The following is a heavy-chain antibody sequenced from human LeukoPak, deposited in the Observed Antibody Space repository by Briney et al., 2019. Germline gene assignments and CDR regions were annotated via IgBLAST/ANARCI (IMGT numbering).Heavy chain of an antibody. CDR3: ARDPPYYDFWSGYFDY. CDR2: ISYDGSNK. V-gene: IGHV3-30-3*01. Sequence: GGSLRLSCAASGFTFSSCAMHWVRQAPGKGLEWVAFISYDGSNKYSADSVKGRFTISRDNSKNTLYLQMNSLRAEDTAVYYCARDPPYYDFWSGYFDYWGQGTLVTVSS. D-gene: IGHD3-3*01. J-gene: IGHJ4*02. CDR1: GFTFSSCA.